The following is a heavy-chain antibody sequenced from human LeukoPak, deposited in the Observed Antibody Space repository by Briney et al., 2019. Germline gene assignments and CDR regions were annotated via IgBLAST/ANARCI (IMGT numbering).Heavy chain of an antibody. CDR3: ARRGAVAGTFDY. Sequence: GGSLRLSCAASGFTFSSYSMNWVRQAPGKGLEWVSSISSSGSTIYYADSVKGRFTISRDNAKNSLYLQMNSLRAEDTAVYYCARRGAVAGTFDYWGQGTLVTVSS. V-gene: IGHV3-48*04. CDR1: GFTFSSYS. D-gene: IGHD6-19*01. J-gene: IGHJ4*02. CDR2: ISSSGSTI.